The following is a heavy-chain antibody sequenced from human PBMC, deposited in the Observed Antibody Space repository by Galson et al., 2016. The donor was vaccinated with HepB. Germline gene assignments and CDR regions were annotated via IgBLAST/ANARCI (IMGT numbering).Heavy chain of an antibody. Sequence: SVKVSCKVSGYTFTGYYMHWVRQAPGQGLEWMGWINPNSGGTNYAQKFQGRVTMTRDTSISTTYMELSRLRSDDTAVYYWARVDWLKVGADYWGQGTLVTVSS. CDR2: INPNSGGT. CDR3: ARVDWLKVGADY. D-gene: IGHD3-22*01. J-gene: IGHJ4*02. CDR1: GYTFTGYY. V-gene: IGHV1-2*02.